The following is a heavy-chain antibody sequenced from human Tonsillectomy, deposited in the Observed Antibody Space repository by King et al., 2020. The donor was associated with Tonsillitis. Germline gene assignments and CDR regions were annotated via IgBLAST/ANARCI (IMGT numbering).Heavy chain of an antibody. V-gene: IGHV5-51*01. CDR1: GYRFSNYW. D-gene: IGHD5-18*01. CDR3: ASSVETPRGAFDI. J-gene: IGHJ3*02. Sequence: VQLVESGAEVKKPGESLKISCKGSGYRFSNYWIGWVRQMPGKGLEWMGIIYPGDSDTTYSPSFQGQVTTSADKSISTAYLQWSSLKAPDTAMYYCASSVETPRGAFDIWGQGTMVTVSS. CDR2: IYPGDSDT.